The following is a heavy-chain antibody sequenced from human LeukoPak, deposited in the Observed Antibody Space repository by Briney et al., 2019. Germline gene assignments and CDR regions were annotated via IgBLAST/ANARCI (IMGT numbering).Heavy chain of an antibody. CDR3: AGTRGYSYGYDY. V-gene: IGHV6-1*01. J-gene: IGHJ4*02. CDR2: TYYRSKWYN. CDR1: GDSVSSNSAA. D-gene: IGHD5-18*01. Sequence: SQTLSLTCAISGDSVSSNSAAWNWIRQSPSRGLEWLGRTYYRSKWYNDYAVSVKSRITINPDTSKNQYSLQLNSVTPDDTAVYYCAGTRGYSYGYDYWGQGTLVIVSS.